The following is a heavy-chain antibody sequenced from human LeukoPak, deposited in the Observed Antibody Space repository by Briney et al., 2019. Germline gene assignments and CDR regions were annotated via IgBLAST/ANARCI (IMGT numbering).Heavy chain of an antibody. CDR2: ISAYNGNT. CDR3: ARGIFTTVRGVIHYYYGMDV. D-gene: IGHD3-10*01. Sequence: ASVKVSCKASGYTFTSYGISWVRQAPGQGLEWMGWISAYNGNTNYAQKLQGRVTMTTDTSTSTAYMELRSLRSDDTAVYYCARGIFTTVRGVIHYYYGMDVWGQGTTVTVSS. J-gene: IGHJ6*02. CDR1: GYTFTSYG. V-gene: IGHV1-18*01.